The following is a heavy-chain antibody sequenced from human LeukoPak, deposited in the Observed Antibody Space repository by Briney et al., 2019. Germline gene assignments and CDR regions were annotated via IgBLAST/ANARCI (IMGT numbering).Heavy chain of an antibody. Sequence: ASVKVSCNASGGTFSSYAISWVRQAPGQGLEWMGRIIPILGIANYAQKFQGRVTITADKSTSTAYMELSSLRSEDTAVYYCARVITEGLTYWGQGTLVTVSS. J-gene: IGHJ4*02. V-gene: IGHV1-69*04. D-gene: IGHD3-10*01. CDR2: IIPILGIA. CDR3: ARVITEGLTY. CDR1: GGTFSSYA.